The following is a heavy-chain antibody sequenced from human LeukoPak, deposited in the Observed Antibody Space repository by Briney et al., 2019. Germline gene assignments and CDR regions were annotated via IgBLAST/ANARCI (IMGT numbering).Heavy chain of an antibody. J-gene: IGHJ3*02. V-gene: IGHV4-39*07. CDR3: ARGRRYSYGYGYDAFDI. D-gene: IGHD5-18*01. Sequence: SETLSLTCTVSGGSISSYYWGWIRQPPGKGLEWIGSIYYSGSTYYNPSLKSRVTISVDTSKNQFSLKLSSVTAADTAVYYCARGRRYSYGYGYDAFDIWGQGTMVTVSS. CDR1: GGSISSYY. CDR2: IYYSGST.